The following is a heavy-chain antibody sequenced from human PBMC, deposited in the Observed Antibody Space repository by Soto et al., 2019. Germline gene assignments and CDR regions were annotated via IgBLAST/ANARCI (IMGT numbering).Heavy chain of an antibody. CDR3: ARGFTISPRQDAFDI. CDR2: MSPNSGNT. J-gene: IGHJ3*02. Sequence: GASVKVSCKASGYTFTSYDINWVRQATGQGLEWMGWMSPNSGNTGYAQKFQGRVTMTRNTSISTAYMELSSLRSEDTAVYYCARGFTISPRQDAFDIWGQGTMVTVSS. V-gene: IGHV1-8*01. D-gene: IGHD3-3*01. CDR1: GYTFTSYD.